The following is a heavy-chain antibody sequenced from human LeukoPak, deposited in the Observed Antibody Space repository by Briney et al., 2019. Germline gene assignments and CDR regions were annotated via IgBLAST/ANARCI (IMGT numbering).Heavy chain of an antibody. J-gene: IGHJ4*02. Sequence: SETLSPTCTVSGGSISSSSYYWGWIRQPPGKGLEWIGSIYYSGSTYYNPSLKSRVTISVDTSKNQFSLKLSSVTAADTAVYYCARTPADWYSSSHFDYWGQGTLVTVSS. V-gene: IGHV4-39*07. CDR1: GGSISSSSYY. CDR3: ARTPADWYSSSHFDY. D-gene: IGHD6-13*01. CDR2: IYYSGST.